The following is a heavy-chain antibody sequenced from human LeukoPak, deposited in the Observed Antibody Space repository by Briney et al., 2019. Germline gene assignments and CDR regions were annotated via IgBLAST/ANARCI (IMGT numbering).Heavy chain of an antibody. J-gene: IGHJ4*02. Sequence: PSQTLSLTCTVSGGSISSGDYYWSWIRQPPGKGLEWIGYIYYSGSTYYNPSLKSRVTISVDTSKNQFSLKLSSVTAADTAVYYCARGGRSPLENFDYWGQGTLVTVSS. D-gene: IGHD3-10*01. CDR2: IYYSGST. V-gene: IGHV4-30-4*01. CDR1: GGSISSGDYY. CDR3: ARGGRSPLENFDY.